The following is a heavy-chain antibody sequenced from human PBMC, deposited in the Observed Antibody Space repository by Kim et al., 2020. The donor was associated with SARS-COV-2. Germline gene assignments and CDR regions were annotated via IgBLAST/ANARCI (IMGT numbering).Heavy chain of an antibody. D-gene: IGHD2-15*01. CDR3: AKDQMIFDRWDY. J-gene: IGHJ4*02. V-gene: IGHV3-23*01. CDR2: ISGRGGST. CDR1: GFTFSSYA. Sequence: GGSLRLSCAASGFTFSSYAMSWVRQAPGRGLEWVSAISGRGGSTYYADSVKGRFIITRDNSKNTLYLQMNSLRADDTAVYYCAKDQMIFDRWDYWGQGTQVTVSS.